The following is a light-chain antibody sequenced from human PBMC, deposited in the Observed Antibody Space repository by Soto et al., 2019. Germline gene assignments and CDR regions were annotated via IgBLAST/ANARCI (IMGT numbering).Light chain of an antibody. CDR1: QSFSSY. V-gene: IGKV3-11*01. CDR2: DAS. J-gene: IGKJ5*01. CDR3: QQRSNWPPVIT. Sequence: EIVLTQSPATLSLSPGEIATLSCRASQSFSSYLAWYQQKPGQAPRLLIYDASKRATGIPARFSGRGSGTDFTLPISSLEPEDFAVDYCQQRSNWPPVITFGQGTRLEIK.